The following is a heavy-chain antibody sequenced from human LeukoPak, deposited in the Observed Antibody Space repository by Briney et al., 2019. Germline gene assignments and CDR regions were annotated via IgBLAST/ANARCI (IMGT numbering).Heavy chain of an antibody. CDR1: GYTFTGYY. Sequence: ASVKVSCKASGYTFTGYYMHWVRQAPGQGLEWMGWINPNSGGTNYAQKFQGRVTMTRDTSISTAYMELSRLRSDDTAVYYCARGRYYDYVWGSYRSPSTSDYWGQGTLVTVSS. CDR2: INPNSGGT. CDR3: ARGRYYDYVWGSYRSPSTSDY. V-gene: IGHV1-2*02. D-gene: IGHD3-16*02. J-gene: IGHJ4*02.